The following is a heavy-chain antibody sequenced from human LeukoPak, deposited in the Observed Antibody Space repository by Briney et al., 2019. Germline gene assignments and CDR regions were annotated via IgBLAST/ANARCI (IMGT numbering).Heavy chain of an antibody. CDR2: VFRGDAT. J-gene: IGHJ4*02. CDR1: GFIVSDNY. Sequence: GGSLRLSCVASGFIVSDNYMSWVRQAPGKGLEWVSVVFRGDATYHADSVKGGFTISRDTSKNTVYLQMNSLTAEDTAVYYCVKEVPGTTIYHWGQGTLVTVSS. CDR3: VKEVPGTTIYH. D-gene: IGHD4-11*01. V-gene: IGHV3-66*01.